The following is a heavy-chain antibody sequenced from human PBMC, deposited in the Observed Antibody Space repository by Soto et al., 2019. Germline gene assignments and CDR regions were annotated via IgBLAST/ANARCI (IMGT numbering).Heavy chain of an antibody. D-gene: IGHD5-12*01. CDR2: ISYDGSNK. CDR3: AKDIVATIDLSP. V-gene: IGHV3-30*18. Sequence: GGSLRLSCAASGFTFSSYGMQWVRQAPGKGLEWVAVISYDGSNKYYADSVKGRFTISRDNSKNTLYLQMNSLRAEDMAVYYCAKDIVATIDLSPWGQGTLVTVS. J-gene: IGHJ5*02. CDR1: GFTFSSYG.